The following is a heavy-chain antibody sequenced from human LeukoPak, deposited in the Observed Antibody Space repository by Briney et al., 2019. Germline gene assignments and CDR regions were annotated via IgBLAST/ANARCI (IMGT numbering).Heavy chain of an antibody. Sequence: PGGSLRLSCAASGFTFSSYSMNWVRQAPGKGLEWVSSISSSSNYTYYADSVKGRFTISRDNAKNSLCLQMNNLRAEDTAVYYCARLYEVTGILYYTTAGTFDIWGQGTMVTVSS. CDR1: GFTFSSYS. J-gene: IGHJ3*02. CDR3: ARLYEVTGILYYTTAGTFDI. CDR2: ISSSSNYT. V-gene: IGHV3-21*01. D-gene: IGHD2-8*01.